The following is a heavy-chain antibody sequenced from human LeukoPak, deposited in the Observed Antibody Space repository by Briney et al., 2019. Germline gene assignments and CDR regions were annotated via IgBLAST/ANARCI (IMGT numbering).Heavy chain of an antibody. D-gene: IGHD2/OR15-2a*01. Sequence: PGGSLRLSCAASGFTFSSYAMSWVRQAPGKGLEWVSAISGSGGSTYYADSVKGRFTISRDNSKNTLYLQMNSLRAEDTAVYYCARDAAPVLSVKYYYYMDVWGKGTTVTVSS. CDR3: ARDAAPVLSVKYYYYMDV. CDR1: GFTFSSYA. V-gene: IGHV3-23*01. CDR2: ISGSGGST. J-gene: IGHJ6*03.